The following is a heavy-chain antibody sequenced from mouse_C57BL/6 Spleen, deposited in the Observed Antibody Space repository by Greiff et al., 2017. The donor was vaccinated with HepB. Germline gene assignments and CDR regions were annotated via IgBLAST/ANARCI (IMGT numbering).Heavy chain of an antibody. CDR1: GYTFTDYE. D-gene: IGHD2-2*01. V-gene: IGHV1-15*01. J-gene: IGHJ3*01. CDR2: IDPETGGT. CDR3: TRGYGYDQAWFAY. Sequence: VQLQQSGAELVRPGASVTLSCKASGYTFTDYEMHWVKQTPVHGLEWIGAIDPETGGTAYNQKFKGKAILTADKSSSTAYMELRSLTSEDSAVYYGTRGYGYDQAWFAYWGQGTLVTVSA.